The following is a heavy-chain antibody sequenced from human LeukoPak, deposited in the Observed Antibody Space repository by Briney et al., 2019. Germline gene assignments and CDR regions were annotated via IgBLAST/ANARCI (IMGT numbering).Heavy chain of an antibody. V-gene: IGHV4-31*03. J-gene: IGHJ3*02. CDR2: IYYSGST. D-gene: IGHD3-9*01. CDR3: AREYYDILTGYWGAFDI. Sequence: SETLSLTCTVSGGSISSGGYYWRWIRQHPGKGLEWIGYIYYSGSTYYNPSLKSRVTISVDTSKNQFSLKLSSVTAADTAVYYCAREYYDILTGYWGAFDIWGQGTMVTVSS. CDR1: GGSISSGGYY.